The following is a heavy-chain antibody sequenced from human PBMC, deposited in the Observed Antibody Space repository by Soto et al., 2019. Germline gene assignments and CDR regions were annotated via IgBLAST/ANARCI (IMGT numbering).Heavy chain of an antibody. CDR2: ISSTSSFI. CDR1: GFTFSSYS. D-gene: IGHD6-13*01. V-gene: IGHV3-21*01. J-gene: IGHJ4*02. CDR3: ARDTEQQEFYFDY. Sequence: EVQLVESGGGLVKPGGSLRLSCAASGFTFSSYSMNWVRQAAGKGLEWVSSISSTSSFIYYADSVKGRFTISRDNAKNSLYLQMNSLRAEDTAVYYCARDTEQQEFYFDYWGQGTLVTVSS.